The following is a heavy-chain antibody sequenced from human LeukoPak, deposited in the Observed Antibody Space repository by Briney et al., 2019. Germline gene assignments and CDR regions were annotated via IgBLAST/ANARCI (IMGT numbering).Heavy chain of an antibody. CDR2: INSDGSST. CDR3: ARQYSYGSRAFDY. V-gene: IGHV3-74*01. D-gene: IGHD5-18*01. J-gene: IGHJ4*02. CDR1: GFIFSSYW. Sequence: GGSLRLSCAASGFIFSSYWMHWVRQAPGKGLVWVSRINSDGSSTSYADSVKGRFTISRDNAKNTLYLQMNSLRAEDTAVYYCARQYSYGSRAFDYWGQGTLVTVSS.